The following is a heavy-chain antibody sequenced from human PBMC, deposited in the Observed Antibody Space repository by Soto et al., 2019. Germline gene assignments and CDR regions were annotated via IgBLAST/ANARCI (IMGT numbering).Heavy chain of an antibody. CDR1: GDSIISSDFY. V-gene: IGHV4-39*01. Sequence: TLSLTCTFSGDSIISSDFYWGWVRQPPGKGLEWIGSIFYLGSSYYNPSLKSRVTMSVDTSKNQFSLRLRSVTAADTALYFCARHSLALRKNNWFDPWGQGIMVTVSS. J-gene: IGHJ5*02. CDR2: IFYLGSS. CDR3: ARHSLALRKNNWFDP. D-gene: IGHD3-3*02.